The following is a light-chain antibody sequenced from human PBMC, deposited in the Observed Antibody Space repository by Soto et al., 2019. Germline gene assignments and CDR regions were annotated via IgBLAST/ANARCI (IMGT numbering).Light chain of an antibody. Sequence: QSALTQPASVSGSPGQSITISCTGTSSDVGGYNYVSWYQQHPGKSPKLMIYEVSNRPSGVSNRVSGSKSGNTASLTISGLLAEDEADYYCASYTSSSSYVFGTGTKVTVL. CDR1: SSDVGGYNY. CDR3: ASYTSSSSYV. V-gene: IGLV2-14*01. J-gene: IGLJ1*01. CDR2: EVS.